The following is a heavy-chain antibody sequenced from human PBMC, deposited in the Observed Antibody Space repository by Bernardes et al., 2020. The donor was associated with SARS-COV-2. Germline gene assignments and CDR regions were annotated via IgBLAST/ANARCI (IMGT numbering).Heavy chain of an antibody. CDR3: ARAGQFYFEY. CDR1: GFSFSTSW. CDR2: INSDGSVI. Sequence: LRLSCAASGFSFSTSWVHWVRQTPGKGLVWVSRINSDGSVIDYADSVKGRFTISRDNAKNTLYLQMNSLRGDDTAVYYCARAGQFYFEYWGQGTLVTVSS. V-gene: IGHV3-74*01. J-gene: IGHJ4*02.